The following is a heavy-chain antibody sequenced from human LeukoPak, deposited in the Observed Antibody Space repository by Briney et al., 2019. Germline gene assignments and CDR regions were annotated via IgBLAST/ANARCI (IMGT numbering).Heavy chain of an antibody. Sequence: GGSLRLSCAASGLTFSSYWMHWVRQAPGKGLVWVSRINSDGSSTSYADSVKGRFTISRDNAKNTLYLQMNSLRAEDTAVYYCARDYYDSSGYYSCDYWGQGTLVTVSS. CDR2: INSDGSST. CDR3: ARDYYDSSGYYSCDY. CDR1: GLTFSSYW. V-gene: IGHV3-74*01. J-gene: IGHJ4*02. D-gene: IGHD3-22*01.